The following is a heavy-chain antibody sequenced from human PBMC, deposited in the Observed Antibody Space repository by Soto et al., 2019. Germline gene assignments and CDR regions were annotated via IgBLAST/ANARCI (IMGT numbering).Heavy chain of an antibody. CDR3: ARDFYGGYTYGPGDY. D-gene: IGHD5-18*01. Sequence: GGSLRLSCAASGFTFSMSAMSWVRQAPGKGLEWVSTTGLNGRTTYYADSVKGRFTVSRDNSKRSLYLQMNSLRAEDTAVYYCARDFYGGYTYGPGDYWGQGALVTVSS. CDR2: TGLNGRTT. J-gene: IGHJ4*02. CDR1: GFTFSMSA. V-gene: IGHV3-23*01.